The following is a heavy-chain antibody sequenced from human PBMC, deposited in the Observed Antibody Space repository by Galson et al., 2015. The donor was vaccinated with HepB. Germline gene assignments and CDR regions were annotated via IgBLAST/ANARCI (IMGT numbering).Heavy chain of an antibody. V-gene: IGHV3-7*01. D-gene: IGHD4-23*01. CDR2: INEDGSEK. CDR1: GFSFSNAW. CDR3: ARVPSGGQTMDY. Sequence: SMRLSCAASGFSFSNAWMSWVRQAPGKGPEWVAIINEDGSEKYYVDSVKGRFTISRDNARSSLYLQMNSLRAEYPALYYCARVPSGGQTMDYWGQGTLVTVSS. J-gene: IGHJ4*02.